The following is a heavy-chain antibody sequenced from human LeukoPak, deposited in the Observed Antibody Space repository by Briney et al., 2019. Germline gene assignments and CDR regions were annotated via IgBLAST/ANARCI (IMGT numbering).Heavy chain of an antibody. V-gene: IGHV3-11*04. CDR2: ISRSGGTT. CDR1: GFIFSDYD. J-gene: IGHJ6*03. Sequence: GGHLRLSCAASGFIFSDYDMRWIRQAPGKGLEWVSHISRSGGTTYYADSAKGRFTISRDNAKNSLYLQMDSLRVEDTAVYYCARRRDYYYYMDVWGKGTTVTVSS. CDR3: ARRRDYYYYMDV.